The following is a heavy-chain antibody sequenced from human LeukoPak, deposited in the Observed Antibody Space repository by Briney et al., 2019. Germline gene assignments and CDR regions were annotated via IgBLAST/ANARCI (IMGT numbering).Heavy chain of an antibody. CDR1: GFIFTDYG. Sequence: GGSLRLSCAASGFIFTDYGFHWVRQAPGKGLEWVAAIWSDATNMYYANSVKGRFFIQRDDYQNTVYLELSSLRADDTAVCYCAKDAQRGFDYSNSFQYWGQGSLVTVSS. V-gene: IGHV3-33*06. D-gene: IGHD4-11*01. CDR2: IWSDATNM. J-gene: IGHJ4*02. CDR3: AKDAQRGFDYSNSFQY.